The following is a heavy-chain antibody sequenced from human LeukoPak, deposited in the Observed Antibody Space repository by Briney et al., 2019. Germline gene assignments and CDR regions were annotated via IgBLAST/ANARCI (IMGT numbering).Heavy chain of an antibody. V-gene: IGHV4-34*01. CDR3: ARAIVGATGMGYYYGMDV. J-gene: IGHJ6*02. Sequence: SETLSLTCAVYGGSFSGYYWSWIRQPPGKGPEWIGEINHSGSTNYNPSLKSRVTISVDTSKNQFSLKLSSVTAADTAVYYCARAIVGATGMGYYYGMDVWGQGTTVTVSS. D-gene: IGHD1-26*01. CDR2: INHSGST. CDR1: GGSFSGYY.